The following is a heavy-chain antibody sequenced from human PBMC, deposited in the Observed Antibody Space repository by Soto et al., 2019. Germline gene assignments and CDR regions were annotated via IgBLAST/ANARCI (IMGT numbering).Heavy chain of an antibody. Sequence: GESLKISCQGSGYNFGAYLIGWVRQMPGKGLEWMGIIFPGDSDTRYRPSFQGQVTISVDRSINTAYLQWSSLKASDTAMYFSARGGIIGTPPDYWGQGTQVTVSS. CDR1: GYNFGAYL. D-gene: IGHD1-7*01. V-gene: IGHV5-51*01. J-gene: IGHJ4*02. CDR3: ARGGIIGTPPDY. CDR2: IFPGDSDT.